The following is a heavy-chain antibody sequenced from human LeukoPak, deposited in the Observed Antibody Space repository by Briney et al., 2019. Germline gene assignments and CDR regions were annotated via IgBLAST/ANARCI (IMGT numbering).Heavy chain of an antibody. D-gene: IGHD2-8*02. Sequence: PSETLSLTCAVYGGSFSGYYWSWIRQPPGKGLEWICQINHSGSTTYNPSLKRRVSIPVDATMHKFSRNLSSMACEPRAWSYFAGGPGGGVIHWGQGTLVTVSS. CDR2: INHSGST. CDR1: GGSFSGYY. CDR3: AGGPGGGVIH. V-gene: IGHV4-34*01. J-gene: IGHJ4*02.